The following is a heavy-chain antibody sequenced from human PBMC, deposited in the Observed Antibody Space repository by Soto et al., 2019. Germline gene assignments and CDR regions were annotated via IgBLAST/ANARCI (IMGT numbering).Heavy chain of an antibody. J-gene: IGHJ6*02. Sequence: ASVKVSCKASGYTFTSYYMHWVRQPPGQGLEWMGIINPSGGSTSYAQKFQGRVTMTRDTSTSTVYMELSSLRSEDTAVYYCAREGGGPNGMDVWGQGTTVTVSS. V-gene: IGHV1-46*01. D-gene: IGHD2-15*01. CDR2: INPSGGST. CDR3: AREGGGPNGMDV. CDR1: GYTFTSYY.